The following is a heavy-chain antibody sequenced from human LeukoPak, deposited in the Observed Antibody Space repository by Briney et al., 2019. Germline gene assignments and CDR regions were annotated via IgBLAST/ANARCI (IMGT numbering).Heavy chain of an antibody. CDR1: GGTFSSYA. Sequence: GASVKVSCKASGGTFSSYAISWVRQAPGQGLEWMGGIIPIFGTANYAQKFQGRVTITTDESTSTAYMELSSLRSEDMAVYYCARDLGGSYHDAFDIWGQGTMVTVSS. J-gene: IGHJ3*02. D-gene: IGHD1-26*01. CDR3: ARDLGGSYHDAFDI. CDR2: IIPIFGTA. V-gene: IGHV1-69*05.